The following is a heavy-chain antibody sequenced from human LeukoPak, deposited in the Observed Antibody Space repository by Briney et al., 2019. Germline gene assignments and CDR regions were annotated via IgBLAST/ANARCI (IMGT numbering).Heavy chain of an antibody. D-gene: IGHD3-10*01. Sequence: GGSLRLSCAASGFTFSSYAVHWVRQAPGKGLEWVAVISYDGSNKYYADSVKGRFTISRDNSKNTLYLQMNSLRAEDTAVYYCARGARVYLREVYYYGMDVWGQGTTVTVSS. CDR1: GFTFSSYA. V-gene: IGHV3-30-3*01. J-gene: IGHJ6*02. CDR3: ARGARVYLREVYYYGMDV. CDR2: ISYDGSNK.